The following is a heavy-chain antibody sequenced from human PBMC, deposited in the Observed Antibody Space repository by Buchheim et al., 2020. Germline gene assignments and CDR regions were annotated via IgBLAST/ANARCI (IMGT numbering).Heavy chain of an antibody. CDR2: IKQDGSEK. V-gene: IGHV3-7*01. J-gene: IGHJ4*02. CDR1: GFTFTTYW. CDR3: ARCVPNWNYVDY. Sequence: EVQLVESGGGLVQPGGSLRLSCGASGFTFTTYWMSWVRQAPGKGLEWLANIKQDGSEKYYVDSVKGRFTISRDNAKNSLYLQMNSLRAEDTAVYYCARCVPNWNYVDYWGQGTL. D-gene: IGHD1-20*01.